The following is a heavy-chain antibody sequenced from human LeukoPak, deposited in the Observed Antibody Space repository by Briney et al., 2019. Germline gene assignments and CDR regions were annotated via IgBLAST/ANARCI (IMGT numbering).Heavy chain of an antibody. CDR1: GYRFTNYA. J-gene: IGHJ4*02. V-gene: IGHV7-4-1*02. D-gene: IGHD3-10*01. CDR2: INTNTGNP. CDR3: ARNNADGEGRFSY. Sequence: GASVKVSCKASGYRFTNYAMNWVRQAPGQGLEWMGWINTNTGNPTYGQGFTGRFVLSLDTSVSTAYLQISSLKAEDTAVYYCARNNADGEGRFSYWGQGTLVTVSS.